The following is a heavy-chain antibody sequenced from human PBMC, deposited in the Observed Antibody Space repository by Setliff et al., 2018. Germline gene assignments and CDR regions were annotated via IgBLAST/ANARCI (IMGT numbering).Heavy chain of an antibody. Sequence: PGGSLRLSCAASGFTFTSYHMHWVRQAPAKGLEWVAFIRYYGTNKYYADSAKSRFIISRDNSKNTLYLQMNSLRVEDTAVYYGAKDLWRGTGIWGQGTKVTVSS. V-gene: IGHV3-30*02. J-gene: IGHJ3*02. CDR1: GFTFTSYH. CDR2: IRYYGTNK. CDR3: AKDLWRGTGI. D-gene: IGHD3-16*01.